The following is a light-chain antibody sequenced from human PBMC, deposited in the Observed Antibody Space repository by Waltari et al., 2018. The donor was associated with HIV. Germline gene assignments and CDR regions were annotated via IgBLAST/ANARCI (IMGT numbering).Light chain of an antibody. V-gene: IGLV2-18*02. J-gene: IGLJ2*01. Sequence: QSALTQPPSVSGSPGQSVTISCPGTSSDVGSYNRVSWYQQPPGTPPKLMIYEVSNRPSGVPDRFSGSKSGNTASLTISGLQAEDEADYYCSSYTSSSTVVFGGGTKLTVL. CDR2: EVS. CDR1: SSDVGSYNR. CDR3: SSYTSSSTVV.